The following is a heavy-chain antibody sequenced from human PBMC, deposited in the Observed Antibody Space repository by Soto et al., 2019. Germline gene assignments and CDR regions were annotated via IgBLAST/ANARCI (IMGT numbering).Heavy chain of an antibody. V-gene: IGHV2-5*02. D-gene: IGHD2-21*02. CDR2: VYWDGDM. CDR3: AHSIRRDNCGGGDCYYFDS. J-gene: IGHJ4*02. CDR1: GFSLTTNGVG. Sequence: ESGPTLVNPTQTLALTCTFSGFSLTTNGVGVGWIRQPPGKALEWLALVYWDGDMRYSPSLKSRLTIIKDTSKNQVVLIVTNMDPVDTATYYCAHSIRRDNCGGGDCYYFDSWGQGTPVTVSS.